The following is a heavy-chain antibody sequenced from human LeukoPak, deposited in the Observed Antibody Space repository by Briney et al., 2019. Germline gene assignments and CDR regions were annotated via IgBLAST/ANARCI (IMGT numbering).Heavy chain of an antibody. Sequence: GGSLRLSCAASGFTFSSYGMSWVRQAPGKGLEWVSAISGSGGSTYYADSVKGRFTISRDNSKNTLYLQMNSLRAEDTAVYYCAKDLGIVAVAGSDYWGQGTLVTVSS. CDR3: AKDLGIVAVAGSDY. V-gene: IGHV3-23*01. D-gene: IGHD6-19*01. CDR1: GFTFSSYG. CDR2: ISGSGGST. J-gene: IGHJ4*02.